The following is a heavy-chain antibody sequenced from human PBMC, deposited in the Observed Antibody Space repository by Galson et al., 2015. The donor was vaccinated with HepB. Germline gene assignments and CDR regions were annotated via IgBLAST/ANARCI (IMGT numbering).Heavy chain of an antibody. J-gene: IGHJ4*02. Sequence: SLRLSCAASGFTFSNNGMHWVRQAPGKVLEWVAVIWYDGTNKFYADSVKGRFTVSRDNSKNTLYLQMNSLRAEDAAIYYCARDPWFGEFNYFDYWGQGTLVTVSS. D-gene: IGHD3-10*01. CDR1: GFTFSNNG. CDR2: IWYDGTNK. V-gene: IGHV3-33*01. CDR3: ARDPWFGEFNYFDY.